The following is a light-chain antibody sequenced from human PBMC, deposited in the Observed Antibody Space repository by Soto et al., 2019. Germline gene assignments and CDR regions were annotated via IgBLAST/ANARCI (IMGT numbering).Light chain of an antibody. CDR2: EVS. J-gene: IGLJ2*01. Sequence: QSALTQPPSASGSPGQSVTISCTGTSSDVGGYNYVSWYQQHPGKAPKLMIYEVSKRPSGVPDRFSGSKSGNSASLTVSGLQAEDEADYYCRSYAGSINLAVFGGGTKLTVL. V-gene: IGLV2-8*01. CDR3: RSYAGSINLAV. CDR1: SSDVGGYNY.